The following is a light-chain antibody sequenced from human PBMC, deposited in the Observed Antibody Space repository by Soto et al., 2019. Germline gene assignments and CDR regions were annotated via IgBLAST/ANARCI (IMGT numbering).Light chain of an antibody. CDR3: QQLNSYPRT. V-gene: IGKV1-9*01. Sequence: DIQLTQSPSFLSASVGDSVTITCRASQGISSYLAWDQQKPGKAPTRLIYAASTVQSGVPSRFSGSGSGTEFTLTISSLQPEDFATYYCQQLNSYPRTFGQGTKVEIK. CDR1: QGISSY. CDR2: AAS. J-gene: IGKJ1*01.